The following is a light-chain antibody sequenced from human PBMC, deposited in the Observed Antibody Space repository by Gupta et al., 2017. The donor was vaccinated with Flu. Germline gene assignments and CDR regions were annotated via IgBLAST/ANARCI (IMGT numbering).Light chain of an antibody. CDR3: MQRIKFPWT. J-gene: IGKJ1*01. CDR1: QSRLDSDDGNTY. CDR2: TSS. V-gene: IGKV2-40*01. Sequence: DIVMTQTPLSLPVTPGEPASISCRSSQSRLDSDDGNTYLAWYLQKPGQSPQLLIYTSSYRASGVPDRFSGSGSGTDFTLKISRVEAEDVGVYYCMQRIKFPWTFGQGTKVEIK.